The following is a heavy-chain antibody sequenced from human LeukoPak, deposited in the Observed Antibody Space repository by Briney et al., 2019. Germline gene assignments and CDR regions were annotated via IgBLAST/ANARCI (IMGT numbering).Heavy chain of an antibody. Sequence: TPSETLSLTCTVSGGSISSSSYYWGWIRQPPGKGLEWIGSIYYSGSTYYNPSLKSRVTISVDTSKNQFSLKLSSVTAADTAVYYCARISSWYADGWGQGTLVTVSS. CDR1: GGSISSSSYY. CDR3: ARISSWYADG. CDR2: IYYSGST. D-gene: IGHD6-13*01. V-gene: IGHV4-39*01. J-gene: IGHJ4*02.